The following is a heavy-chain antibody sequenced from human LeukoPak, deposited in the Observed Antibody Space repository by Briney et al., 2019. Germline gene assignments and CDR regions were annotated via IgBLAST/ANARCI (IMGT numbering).Heavy chain of an antibody. CDR3: ARGRYCSGGSCYSGAFDN. J-gene: IGHJ3*02. CDR2: SSAHNGNT. V-gene: IGHV1-18*01. CDR1: GYTFTNYG. D-gene: IGHD2-15*01. Sequence: ASVKVSCKASGYTFTNYGISWVRQAPGQGLEWMGWSSAHNGNTDYAQKAQGRVTMTTDTSTSTAYMELRSLRSDDTAVYYCARGRYCSGGSCYSGAFDNWGQGTMVTVSS.